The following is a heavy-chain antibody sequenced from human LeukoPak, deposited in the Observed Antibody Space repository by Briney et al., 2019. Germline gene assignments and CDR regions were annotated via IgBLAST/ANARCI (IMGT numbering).Heavy chain of an antibody. CDR1: GGSISSSNW. J-gene: IGHJ4*02. CDR3: VRDRNSNLRLGF. D-gene: IGHD5-12*01. CDR2: IFHSGGA. Sequence: SGTLSLTCDVSGGSISSSNWWSWVRQSPEKGLEWIGQIFHSGGANYSPSFKSRVTISVDKSKNQFYLRLTSLTAADTAIYYCVRDRNSNLRLGFWGPGTLVTVSS. V-gene: IGHV4-4*02.